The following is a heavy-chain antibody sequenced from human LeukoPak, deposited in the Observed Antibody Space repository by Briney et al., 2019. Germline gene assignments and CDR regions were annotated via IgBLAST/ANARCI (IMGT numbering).Heavy chain of an antibody. D-gene: IGHD6-13*01. CDR3: ARDKDSSSWYQDY. V-gene: IGHV3-21*01. J-gene: IGHJ4*02. Sequence: PGGSLRLSCAASGFTFSSYSMNWVRQAPGKGLKWVSSISSSSSYIYYADSVKGRFTISRDNAKNSLYLQMNSLRAEDTAVYYCARDKDSSSWYQDYWGQGTLVTVSS. CDR2: ISSSSSYI. CDR1: GFTFSSYS.